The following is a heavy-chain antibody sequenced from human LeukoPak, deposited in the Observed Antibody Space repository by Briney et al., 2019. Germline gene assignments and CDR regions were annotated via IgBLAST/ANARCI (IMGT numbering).Heavy chain of an antibody. Sequence: ASVKVSCKASGYTFTSYYMHWVRQAPGQGLEWMGIISPSGGSTSYAQKFQGRVTMTRDTSTSTVYMELSSLRSEDTAVYYCARGGESSGWYMELFDYWGQGTLVTVSS. CDR3: ARGGESSGWYMELFDY. CDR2: ISPSGGST. CDR1: GYTFTSYY. J-gene: IGHJ4*02. V-gene: IGHV1-46*01. D-gene: IGHD6-19*01.